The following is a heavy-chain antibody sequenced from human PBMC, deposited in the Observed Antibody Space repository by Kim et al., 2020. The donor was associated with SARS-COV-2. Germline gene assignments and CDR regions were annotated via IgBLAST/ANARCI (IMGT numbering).Heavy chain of an antibody. CDR2: MNPNSGNT. V-gene: IGHV1-8*01. Sequence: ASVKVSCKASGYTFTSYDINWVRQATGQGLEWMGWMNPNSGNTGYAQKFQGRVTMTRNTSISTAYMELSSLRSEDTAVYYCARGSGGQWLVRQHFQHWGQGTLVTVSS. CDR1: GYTFTSYD. J-gene: IGHJ1*01. D-gene: IGHD6-19*01. CDR3: ARGSGGQWLVRQHFQH.